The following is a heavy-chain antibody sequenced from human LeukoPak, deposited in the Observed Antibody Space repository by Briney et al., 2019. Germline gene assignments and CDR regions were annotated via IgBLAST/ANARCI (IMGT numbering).Heavy chain of an antibody. CDR3: ARVFSGNYYSGFDY. CDR1: GFTFSNYA. CDR2: ITISGRTA. D-gene: IGHD3-10*01. V-gene: IGHV3-23*01. J-gene: IGHJ4*02. Sequence: GGSLRLSCLASGFTFSNYAMSWVRQAPGKGLEWVSGITISGRTAYYADSVKGRFTISRDNFKNTLYLQMNSLRAEDTALYYCARVFSGNYYSGFDYWGQGTLVTVSS.